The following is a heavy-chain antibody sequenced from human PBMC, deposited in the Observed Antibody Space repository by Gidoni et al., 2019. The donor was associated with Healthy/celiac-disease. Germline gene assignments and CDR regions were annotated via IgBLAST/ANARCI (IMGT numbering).Heavy chain of an antibody. V-gene: IGHV3-64D*06. Sequence: GFTFSSYAMHWVRQVAGKGLEYVSGISPNGGTTYYAASVKGRVIISRDKSKNTLYLQMSSLRAEDTAVYYCVREVAYSDSSGYHEYFDYWGQGTLVTVSS. D-gene: IGHD3-22*01. CDR2: ISPNGGTT. J-gene: IGHJ4*02. CDR1: GFTFSSYA. CDR3: VREVAYSDSSGYHEYFDY.